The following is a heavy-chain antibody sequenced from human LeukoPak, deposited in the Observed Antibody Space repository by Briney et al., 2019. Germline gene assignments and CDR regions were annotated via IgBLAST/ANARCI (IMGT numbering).Heavy chain of an antibody. CDR1: GFTFSDYY. Sequence: GGSLRLSCAASGFTFSDYYMSWIRQAPGKGLEWVAVISYDGSNEYYADSVKGRFTISRDNSKNTLYLQMSSLRAEDTAVYYCAKEFNRGLPDYWGQGTLVTVSS. CDR3: AKEFNRGLPDY. J-gene: IGHJ4*02. V-gene: IGHV3-30*18. CDR2: ISYDGSNE. D-gene: IGHD2-21*01.